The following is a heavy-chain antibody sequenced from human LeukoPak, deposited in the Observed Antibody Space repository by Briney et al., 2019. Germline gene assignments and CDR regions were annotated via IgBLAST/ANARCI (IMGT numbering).Heavy chain of an antibody. CDR1: GFTIRTAW. V-gene: IGHV3-15*01. Sequence: GGSLRLSCASSGFTIRTAWMSWVRQAPGKGLEWLGDIKSEGGGATTDYAAPAKGRFAISRDDSKNMIYLQMSSLKMDDTAIYYCIAHFPYFYGFDVWGKGTTVTVSS. J-gene: IGHJ6*04. CDR2: IKSEGGGATT. CDR3: IAHFPYFYGFDV. D-gene: IGHD3-3*02.